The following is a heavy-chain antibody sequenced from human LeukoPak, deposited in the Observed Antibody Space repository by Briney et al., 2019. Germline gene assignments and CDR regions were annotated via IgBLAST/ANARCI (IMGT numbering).Heavy chain of an antibody. Sequence: PGGSLRLSCAVSGLTFNNYAMSWVRQAPGKGLEWVSAISGSGGSTYYAASVKGRFSISRDNSKNTVYLQMNSLRAEDTAVYYCARDLREHGVFDIWGQGTMVTVSS. J-gene: IGHJ3*02. V-gene: IGHV3-23*01. CDR1: GLTFNNYA. D-gene: IGHD1-26*01. CDR2: ISGSGGST. CDR3: ARDLREHGVFDI.